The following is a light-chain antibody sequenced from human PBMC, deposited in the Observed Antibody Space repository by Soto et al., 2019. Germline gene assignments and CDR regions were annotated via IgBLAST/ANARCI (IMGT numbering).Light chain of an antibody. V-gene: IGKV3-20*01. CDR1: QSVSRY. J-gene: IGKJ1*01. CDR3: QQYGPAPST. CDR2: GAS. Sequence: EIVLTQSPGTLSLSPGERATLSCRASQSVSRYLVWYQHKPAQAPRLLIYGASTRATGIPDRFSGSASGTDFTLTISSLEPEDFAVYYCQQYGPAPSTFGQGTKVEIK.